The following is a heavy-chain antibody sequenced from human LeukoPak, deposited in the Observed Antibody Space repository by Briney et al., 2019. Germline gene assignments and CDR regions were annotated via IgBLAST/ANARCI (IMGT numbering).Heavy chain of an antibody. CDR1: GFTFDDYA. CDR3: AKLADSSSAIDAFDI. Sequence: GGSLRLSCAASGFTFDDYAMHWVRQAPGKGLEWVSGISWNSGSIGYADSVKGRFTISRDNAKNSLYLQMNSLRAEDMALYYCAKLADSSSAIDAFDIWGQGTMVTVSS. V-gene: IGHV3-9*03. D-gene: IGHD6-6*01. CDR2: ISWNSGSI. J-gene: IGHJ3*02.